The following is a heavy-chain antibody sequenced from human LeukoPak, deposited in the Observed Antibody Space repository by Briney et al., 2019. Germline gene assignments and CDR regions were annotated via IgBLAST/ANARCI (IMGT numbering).Heavy chain of an antibody. V-gene: IGHV3-23*01. D-gene: IGHD3-22*01. J-gene: IGHJ4*02. CDR2: ISGGGGST. CDR3: AKYKDTSGYVDY. CDR1: GFTFTSYS. Sequence: PGGSLRLSCAASGFTFTSYSMNWVRQVPGKGLEWVSTISGGGGSTYYADSVKGRFTISRDNSKNTLYLQVNSLRAEDTAVYYCAKYKDTSGYVDYWGQGTLVTVSS.